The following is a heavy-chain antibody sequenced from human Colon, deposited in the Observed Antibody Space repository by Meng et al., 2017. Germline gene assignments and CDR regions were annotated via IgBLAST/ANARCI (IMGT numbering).Heavy chain of an antibody. V-gene: IGHV4-61*09. D-gene: IGHD6-13*01. J-gene: IGHJ3*02. CDR1: GGSISSGIYY. Sequence: LRLSCTVSGGSISSGIYYWSWIRQPAGKGLEWVAHIYASGGTNYNPSLESRVTISVDTSKNQFSLELRSVTAADTALYFCARDQSAPGNGDAFDIWGQGKRVT. CDR2: IYASGGT. CDR3: ARDQSAPGNGDAFDI.